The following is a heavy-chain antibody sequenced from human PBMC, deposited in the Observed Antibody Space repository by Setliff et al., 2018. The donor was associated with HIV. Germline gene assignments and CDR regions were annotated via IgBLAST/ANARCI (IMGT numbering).Heavy chain of an antibody. D-gene: IGHD5-18*01. CDR1: GGSISSSNW. CDR3: ATRIQLWLGSFDY. CDR2: IYHSGST. Sequence: SETLSLTCAVSGGSISSSNWWSWVRQPPGKGLEWIGEIYHSGSTNYNPSLKSRVTISVDKSKNQFSLKLSSVTAADTAVYYCATRIQLWLGSFDYRGQGTLVTVSS. J-gene: IGHJ4*02. V-gene: IGHV4-4*02.